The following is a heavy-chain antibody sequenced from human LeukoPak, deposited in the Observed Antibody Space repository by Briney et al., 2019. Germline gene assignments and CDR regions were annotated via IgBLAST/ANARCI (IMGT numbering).Heavy chain of an antibody. Sequence: QAGGSLRLSCAASGFTFSSYAMHWVGQAPGKGLEWVAVISYRGSNKYYTDSVKGRFTISRDNSKNTLYLQMNSLRPEDTAVYYCARGAHYDDYGGGYFDYWGQGTLVTVSS. CDR2: ISYRGSNK. CDR3: ARGAHYDDYGGGYFDY. D-gene: IGHD4-23*01. CDR1: GFTFSSYA. V-gene: IGHV3-30*04. J-gene: IGHJ4*02.